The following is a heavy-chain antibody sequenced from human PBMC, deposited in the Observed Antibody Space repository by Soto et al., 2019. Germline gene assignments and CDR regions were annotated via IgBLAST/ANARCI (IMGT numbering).Heavy chain of an antibody. Sequence: DSVKVACKASGYTFTSYGISWVRQAPGKGLEWMGWISAYNGNTNYAQKLQGRVTMTTDTSTSTAYMELRSLRSDDTAVYYCARRYCSGGSCNRLDPWGQGTLVTVSS. J-gene: IGHJ5*02. V-gene: IGHV1-18*04. D-gene: IGHD2-15*01. CDR2: ISAYNGNT. CDR3: ARRYCSGGSCNRLDP. CDR1: GYTFTSYG.